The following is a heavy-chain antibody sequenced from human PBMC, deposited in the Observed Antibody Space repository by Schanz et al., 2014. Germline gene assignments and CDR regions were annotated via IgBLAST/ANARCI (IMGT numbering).Heavy chain of an antibody. CDR1: GFTFSDYY. CDR2: VSSSSSYT. D-gene: IGHD3-10*01. J-gene: IGHJ3*02. Sequence: ESGGGLVKPGGSLRLSCAASGFTFSDYYMSWIRQAPGKGLEWVSYVSSSSSYTHYADSVKGRFTVSRDNSKNTLYLQLNSLRAEDTAVYYCAKGRFGELSAFDIWGQGTMVTVSS. CDR3: AKGRFGELSAFDI. V-gene: IGHV3-11*06.